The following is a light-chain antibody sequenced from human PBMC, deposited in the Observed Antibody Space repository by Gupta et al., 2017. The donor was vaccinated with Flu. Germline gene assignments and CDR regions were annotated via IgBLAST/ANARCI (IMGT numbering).Light chain of an antibody. CDR2: KDS. J-gene: IGLJ2*01. Sequence: SYELTQPPSVSVSPGQTARLTCSGDALPKQYAYWYQQKPGQAPVLVISKDSERPSGIPERFSGSSSGTTVTLTISGVQAEDEADYYCQSADSSGTVVFGGGTKLTVL. V-gene: IGLV3-25*03. CDR3: QSADSSGTVV. CDR1: ALPKQY.